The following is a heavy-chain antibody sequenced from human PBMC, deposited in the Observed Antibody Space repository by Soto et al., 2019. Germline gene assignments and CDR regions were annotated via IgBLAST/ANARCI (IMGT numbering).Heavy chain of an antibody. Sequence: QLQLVQSGAEVKKPGASVKVSCKASGYTFTHYGISWVRQAPGQCLEWMGWISAYNGNTNYTQKFQGRVTMSIDTSTTTAYMELRSLIADDTAVYYCARGHFQTAFDVWGQGTKVTVSS. CDR2: ISAYNGNT. CDR1: GYTFTHYG. CDR3: ARGHFQTAFDV. J-gene: IGHJ3*01. V-gene: IGHV1-18*01.